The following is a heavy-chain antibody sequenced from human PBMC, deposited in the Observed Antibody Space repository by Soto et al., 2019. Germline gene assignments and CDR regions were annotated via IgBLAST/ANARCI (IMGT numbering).Heavy chain of an antibody. CDR1: GFTFSTYA. Sequence: PGGSLRLSCAASGFTFSTYAMSWVRQAPGKGLEWVSVIGEGAFGTQYAASVKGRFTISRDNSKNMLYLQMNSLRSDDTAVYYCARDSITRVSSDVPGMDVWGQGTTVTVSS. D-gene: IGHD3-16*01. V-gene: IGHV3-23*01. CDR3: ARDSITRVSSDVPGMDV. J-gene: IGHJ6*02. CDR2: IGEGAFGT.